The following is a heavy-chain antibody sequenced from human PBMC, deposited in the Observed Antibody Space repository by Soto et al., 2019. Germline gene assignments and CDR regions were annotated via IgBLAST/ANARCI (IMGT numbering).Heavy chain of an antibody. J-gene: IGHJ4*02. V-gene: IGHV3-7*05. CDR3: ARDGSEWGYSGDY. CDR2: IKQDGSEK. CDR1: GFTFSSYW. D-gene: IGHD4-4*01. Sequence: EVQLVESGGGLVQPGGSLRLSCAASGFTFSSYWMSWVRQAPGKGLEWVANIKQDGSEKYYVDSVKGRFTISRDNAKNSLYLQMNSLRAEDTAVYYCARDGSEWGYSGDYWGQGTLVTVSS.